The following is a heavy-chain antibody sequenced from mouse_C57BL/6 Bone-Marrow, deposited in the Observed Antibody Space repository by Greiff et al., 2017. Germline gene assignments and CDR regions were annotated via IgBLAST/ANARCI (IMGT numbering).Heavy chain of an antibody. CDR1: GYTFTSYG. V-gene: IGHV1-81*01. Sequence: QVQLKQSGAELARPGASVKLSCKASGYTFTSYGISWVKQRTGQGLEWIGEIYPRSGNTYYNEKFKGKATLTADKSSSTVYMELRSLTSEDSAVYFCAREGIYYGYDWFAYWGQGTLVTVSA. D-gene: IGHD2-2*01. CDR3: AREGIYYGYDWFAY. CDR2: IYPRSGNT. J-gene: IGHJ3*01.